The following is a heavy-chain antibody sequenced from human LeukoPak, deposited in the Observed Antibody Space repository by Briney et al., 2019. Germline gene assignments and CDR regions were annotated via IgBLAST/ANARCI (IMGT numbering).Heavy chain of an antibody. V-gene: IGHV4-30-4*08. Sequence: SETLTLTCTASGGSLSSADFYWSWIRQPPGKGLEWIGYIFYSAYSYYTPTLKIRLTISISKSTNQLSLKLSSVTAADTAMYYCARLGYNDYFNYWGQGTLVTVSS. CDR1: GGSLSSADFY. D-gene: IGHD5-12*01. CDR3: ARLGYNDYFNY. J-gene: IGHJ4*02. CDR2: IFYSAYS.